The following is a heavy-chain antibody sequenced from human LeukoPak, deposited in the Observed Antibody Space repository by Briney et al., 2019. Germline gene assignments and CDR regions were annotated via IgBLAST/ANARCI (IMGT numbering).Heavy chain of an antibody. D-gene: IGHD2-2*01. Sequence: GGSLRLSCAASGFTFTSYSMNWARQAPGKGLEWVSSISSSSTFIYYADSVKGRFTISRDNSKNTLYLHMNSLRAEDTAIYFCAKDPANQLLYPAHFSHWGQGTLVTVSS. CDR1: GFTFTSYS. CDR2: ISSSSTFI. J-gene: IGHJ1*01. CDR3: AKDPANQLLYPAHFSH. V-gene: IGHV3-21*04.